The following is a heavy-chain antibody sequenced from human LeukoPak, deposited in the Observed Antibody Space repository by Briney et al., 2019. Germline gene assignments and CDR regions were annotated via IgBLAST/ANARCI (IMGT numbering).Heavy chain of an antibody. D-gene: IGHD3-22*01. CDR1: GGSISSGGYY. V-gene: IGHV4-31*03. J-gene: IGHJ4*02. CDR2: IYYSGST. CDR3: ARHYYEGGGYFDY. Sequence: NPSETLSLTCTVSGGSISSGGYYWSWIRQRPGKGLEWIGYIYYSGSTYYNPSLKSRVTISVDTSKNQFSLKLSSVTAADTAAYYCARHYYEGGGYFDYWGQGTLVTVSS.